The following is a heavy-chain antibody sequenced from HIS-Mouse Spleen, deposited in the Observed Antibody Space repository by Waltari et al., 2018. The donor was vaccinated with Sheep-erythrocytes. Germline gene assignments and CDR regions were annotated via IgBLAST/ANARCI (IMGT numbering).Heavy chain of an antibody. CDR1: GGSISSSSYY. Sequence: QLQLQESGPGLVKPSETLSLTCTVSGGSISSSSYYLGWIRQPPGKGLVWIGSIDYSGTTYYNPSLKSRVTISGDTSKNQFSLKLSSVTAADTAVYYCARDEGTYYDFWSGYPPSYYFDYWGQGTLVTVSS. D-gene: IGHD3-3*01. V-gene: IGHV4-39*07. J-gene: IGHJ4*02. CDR3: ARDEGTYYDFWSGYPPSYYFDY. CDR2: IDYSGTT.